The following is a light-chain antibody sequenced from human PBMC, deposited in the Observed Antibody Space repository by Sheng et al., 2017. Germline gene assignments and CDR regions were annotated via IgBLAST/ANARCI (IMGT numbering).Light chain of an antibody. CDR2: GAS. Sequence: VVVTQSPATLSVSPGERVTLSCRASEGVSTNFAWYQQKPGQAPRLLIYGASTRASGIPARFSGSGSGTEFTLTISSLQSEDFAVYYCQQYHNWPPWTFGQGTKVEIK. J-gene: IGKJ1*01. CDR3: QQYHNWPPWT. V-gene: IGKV3-15*01. CDR1: EGVSTN.